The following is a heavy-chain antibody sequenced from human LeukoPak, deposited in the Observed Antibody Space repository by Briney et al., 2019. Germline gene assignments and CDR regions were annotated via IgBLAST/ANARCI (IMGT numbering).Heavy chain of an antibody. V-gene: IGHV3-30*18. CDR2: ISYEGSIK. J-gene: IGHJ6*02. Sequence: GRSLRLSCAASGFTFNRHGMHWVRQAPGKGLQWVAVISYEGSIKFYADSVKGRFTISRDNSKNTLYLETNSLRDEDTAVYYCAKCHGRVCSGIPHGMDVWGQGTTVTVSS. CDR1: GFTFNRHG. D-gene: IGHD2-15*01. CDR3: AKCHGRVCSGIPHGMDV.